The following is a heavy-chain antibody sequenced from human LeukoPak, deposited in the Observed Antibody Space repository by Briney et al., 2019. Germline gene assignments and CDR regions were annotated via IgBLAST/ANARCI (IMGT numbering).Heavy chain of an antibody. V-gene: IGHV3-23*01. CDR1: GFTFSSYS. Sequence: GGSLRLSCTASGFTFSSYSMNWVRQAPGKGLEWVSAISGSGVSTYYADSVKGRFTISRDSSKNTLYLQMNSLRAEDTAVYYCVKSLWVGDVFDIWGQGTLVTVSS. D-gene: IGHD2-21*01. J-gene: IGHJ4*02. CDR2: ISGSGVST. CDR3: VKSLWVGDVFDI.